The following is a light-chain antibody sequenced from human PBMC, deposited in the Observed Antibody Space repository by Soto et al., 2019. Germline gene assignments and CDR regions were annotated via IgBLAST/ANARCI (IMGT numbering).Light chain of an antibody. J-gene: IGKJ5*01. Sequence: EVVLTQSPATLSLSPGETATLSCRASHNVDIYLAWYQQKPGQAPRLLIYDASNRATGIPARFSGSGSGTDFTLTISSRAPEDSAVYYCQQRKHWPPLTFGQGTRLE. CDR1: HNVDIY. CDR3: QQRKHWPPLT. CDR2: DAS. V-gene: IGKV3-11*01.